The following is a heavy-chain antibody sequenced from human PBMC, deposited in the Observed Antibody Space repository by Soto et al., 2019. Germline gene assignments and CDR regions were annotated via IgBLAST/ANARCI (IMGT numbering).Heavy chain of an antibody. J-gene: IGHJ4*02. CDR2: INHSGSTT. V-gene: IGHV4-34*01. CDR1: GGSFSGYY. CDR3: ARNFDF. Sequence: QXQLXQWGAGLLKPSETLSLTCTVYGGSFSGYYWSWIRQPPGKGLEWIGDINHSGSTTNYNPSLKSRVTISVDTSKNQFSLKLNSVTAADTAVYYCARNFDFWGQGTLVTVSS.